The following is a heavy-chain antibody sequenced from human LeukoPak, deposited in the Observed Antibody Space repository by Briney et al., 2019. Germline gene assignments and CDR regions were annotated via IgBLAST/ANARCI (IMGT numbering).Heavy chain of an antibody. D-gene: IGHD4-17*01. CDR3: AMAYGDYDRDGFDS. CDR2: ISGSGGST. J-gene: IGHJ5*01. Sequence: QTGGSLRLSCAASGFTFSSYGMSWVRQAPGKGLEWVSAISGSGGSTYYADSVKGRFTISRDNSKNTLYLQMNSLRGEDTAVYYCAMAYGDYDRDGFDSWGQGTLVTVSS. V-gene: IGHV3-23*01. CDR1: GFTFSSYG.